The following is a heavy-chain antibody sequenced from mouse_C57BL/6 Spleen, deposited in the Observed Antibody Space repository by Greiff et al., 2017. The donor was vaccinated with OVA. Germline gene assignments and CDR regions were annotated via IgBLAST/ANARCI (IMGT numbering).Heavy chain of an antibody. J-gene: IGHJ4*01. V-gene: IGHV14-4*01. Sequence: EVQLQQSGAELVRPGASVKLSCTASGFNITDDYMHWVKQRPEQGLAWIGWIDPANGDTEYASQFQGKATITADPSANTAYLQLSSLTSEDTAVDYCTPPGGSYAMDYWGQGTSVTVSS. CDR3: TPPGGSYAMDY. CDR1: GFNITDDY. CDR2: IDPANGDT.